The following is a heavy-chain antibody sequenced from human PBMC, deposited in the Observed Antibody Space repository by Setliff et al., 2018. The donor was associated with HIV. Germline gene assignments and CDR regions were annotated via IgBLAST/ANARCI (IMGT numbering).Heavy chain of an antibody. CDR2: ISDVGSDN. V-gene: IGHV3-30*04. D-gene: IGHD1-26*01. J-gene: IGHJ4*02. Sequence: GGSLRLSCGVSGFPFSNYAMHWVRQAPGKGLEWVAIISDVGSDNHFADSLKGRFTISRDNSKNTKYLQMNSLKIEDTAIYYCARGGGPEPESKLFDYWGQGTLVTVSS. CDR3: ARGGGPEPESKLFDY. CDR1: GFPFSNYA.